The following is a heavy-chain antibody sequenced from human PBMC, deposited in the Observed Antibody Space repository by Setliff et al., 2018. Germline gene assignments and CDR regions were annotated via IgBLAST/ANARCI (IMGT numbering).Heavy chain of an antibody. J-gene: IGHJ6*02. CDR3: AKVLAVAGMSTHYGMDV. Sequence: PGGSLRLSCAASGFTFDDYAMNWVRQAPGKGLEWVSYISSSSSTIYYADSVKGRFTISRDNAKNSLYLQMNSLRAEDTALYYCAKVLAVAGMSTHYGMDVWGQGTTVTVSS. CDR2: ISSSSSTI. CDR1: GFTFDDYA. V-gene: IGHV3-48*04. D-gene: IGHD6-19*01.